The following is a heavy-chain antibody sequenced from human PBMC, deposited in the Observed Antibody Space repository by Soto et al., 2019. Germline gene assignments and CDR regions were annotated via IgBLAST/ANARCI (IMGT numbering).Heavy chain of an antibody. J-gene: IGHJ4*02. CDR3: ARVLRFLEWLFYFDC. CDR1: VFTSSSHA. Sequence: PGGSLRLSCAASVFTSSSHAMSWVRQAPGKGLEWVSYISSGGNNIYSADSVKGRFTISRDNSKNSLYLQMNSLRAEDTAVYYCARVLRFLEWLFYFDCWGQGTLVTVS. V-gene: IGHV3-48*03. CDR2: ISSGGNNI. D-gene: IGHD3-3*01.